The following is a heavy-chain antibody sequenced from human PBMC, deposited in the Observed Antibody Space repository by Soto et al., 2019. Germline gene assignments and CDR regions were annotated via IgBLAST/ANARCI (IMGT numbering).Heavy chain of an antibody. CDR1: GYSISSRNW. CDR2: INHSGST. D-gene: IGHD2-8*02. CDR3: ARDKITGLFDY. Sequence: LRETLSLTCAVSGYSISSRNWWTWVRQPPGTGLEWIGEINHSGSTNYNPSLKSRVTISVDTSKNQFSLKLTPVTAADTAVYYCARDKITGLFDYWGQGTLVTVSS. V-gene: IGHV4-4*02. J-gene: IGHJ4*02.